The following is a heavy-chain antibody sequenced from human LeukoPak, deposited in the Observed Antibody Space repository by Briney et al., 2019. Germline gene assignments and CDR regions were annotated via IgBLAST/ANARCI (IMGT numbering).Heavy chain of an antibody. CDR1: GYTFTSYY. CDR3: ARGGGDYGGNSSARGDY. Sequence: ASVTVSCKASGYTFTSYYMHWVRQAPGQGLEWMGIINPSGGSTSYAQKFQGRVTMTRDTSTSTVYMELSSLRSEDTAVYYCARGGGDYGGNSSARGDYWGQGTLVTVSS. V-gene: IGHV1-46*01. J-gene: IGHJ4*02. CDR2: INPSGGST. D-gene: IGHD4-23*01.